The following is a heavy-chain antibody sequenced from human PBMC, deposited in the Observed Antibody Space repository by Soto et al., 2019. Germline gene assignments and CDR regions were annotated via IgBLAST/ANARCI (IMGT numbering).Heavy chain of an antibody. Sequence: PGGSLTLSCAASGFTFNTYSMNWVRQAPGKGLEWVSSISSRSSYMYYADSVKGRFTISRDNAKNSLYLQMSSLRADDTAMYYCARDTYGSGNWFDPWGMGTLVTVSS. CDR3: ARDTYGSGNWFDP. J-gene: IGHJ5*02. D-gene: IGHD3-10*01. CDR1: GFTFNTYS. CDR2: ISSRSSYM. V-gene: IGHV3-21*01.